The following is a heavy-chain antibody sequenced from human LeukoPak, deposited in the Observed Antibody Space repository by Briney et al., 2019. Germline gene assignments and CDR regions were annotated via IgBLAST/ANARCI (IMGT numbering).Heavy chain of an antibody. Sequence: HTGGSLRLSCAASGFTFSSYAMHWVRQAPGKGLEWVAVISYDGSNKYYADSVKGRFTISRDNSKNTLYLQMNSLRAEDTAVYYCARVSADGYNYVWDISDYWGQGTLVTVSS. CDR2: ISYDGSNK. V-gene: IGHV3-30-3*01. D-gene: IGHD5-12*01. CDR1: GFTFSSYA. J-gene: IGHJ4*02. CDR3: ARVSADGYNYVWDISDY.